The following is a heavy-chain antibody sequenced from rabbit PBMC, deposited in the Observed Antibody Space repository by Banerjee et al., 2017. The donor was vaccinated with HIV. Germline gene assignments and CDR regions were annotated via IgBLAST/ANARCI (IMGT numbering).Heavy chain of an antibody. V-gene: IGHV1S40*01. CDR3: ARDGGSGVYRAFDP. Sequence: QSLEESGGGLVKPEGSLTLTCQASGFTISSFYYMCWVRQAPGKGLEWIGCIGTASGSTYYASWAKGRFTISKTSSTTVTLQMTSLTAADTATYFCARDGGSGVYRAFDPWGPGTLVT. CDR1: GFTISSFYY. CDR2: IGTASGST. J-gene: IGHJ2*01. D-gene: IGHD1-1*01.